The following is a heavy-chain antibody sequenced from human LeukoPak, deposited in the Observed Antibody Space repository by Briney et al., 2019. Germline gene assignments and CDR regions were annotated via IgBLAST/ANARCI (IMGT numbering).Heavy chain of an antibody. Sequence: GGSLRLSCAVSGFTFSSYWMSWVRQAPGKGLEWVANIKQDGSEKYYVDSVKGRFTVSRDNAKNSLYLQMNSLRAEDTAVYCCARVYRSSSGYCFDFWGQGTLVTVSS. CDR3: ARVYRSSSGYCFDF. V-gene: IGHV3-7*01. D-gene: IGHD6-6*01. J-gene: IGHJ4*02. CDR1: GFTFSSYW. CDR2: IKQDGSEK.